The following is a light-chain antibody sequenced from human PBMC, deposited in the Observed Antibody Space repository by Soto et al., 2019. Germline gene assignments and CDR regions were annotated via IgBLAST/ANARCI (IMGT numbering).Light chain of an antibody. CDR1: KLGDKY. V-gene: IGLV3-1*01. J-gene: IGLJ2*01. CDR2: QDS. CDR3: QAWDSRTVV. Sequence: SYELTQPPSVSVSPGQTASITCSGDKLGDKYACWYQQKPGQSPVLVIYQDSKRPSGIPERFSGSNYGNTATLTISGTQAMDEADYYCQAWDSRTVVFGGGTELTV.